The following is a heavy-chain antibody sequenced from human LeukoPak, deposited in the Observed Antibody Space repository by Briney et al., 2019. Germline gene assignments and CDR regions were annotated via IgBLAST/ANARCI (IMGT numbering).Heavy chain of an antibody. Sequence: SETLSLTCTVSGGSISSGDYYWSWIRQPPGKGLEWIGYIYYSGSTYYNPSLKSRVTISVGTSKNQFSLKLSSVTAADTAVYYCAREGYSGYAFTDYWGQGTLVTVSS. CDR3: AREGYSGYAFTDY. D-gene: IGHD5-12*01. J-gene: IGHJ4*02. CDR2: IYYSGST. CDR1: GGSISSGDYY. V-gene: IGHV4-30-4*01.